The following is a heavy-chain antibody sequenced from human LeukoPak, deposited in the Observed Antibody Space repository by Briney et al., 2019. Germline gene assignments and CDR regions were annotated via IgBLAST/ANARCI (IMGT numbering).Heavy chain of an antibody. CDR2: TNPNSGIT. D-gene: IGHD3-10*01. V-gene: IGHV1-2*02. Sequence: ASVKVSCKASGYTFTSYYIPWVRQAPGQGLEWMAWTNPNSGITNYAQKFQGRVTMTRDTSISTAYMELSRLRSEDTAVYFCARGRFGERDNWLDPGGQGT. CDR3: ARGRFGERDNWLDP. CDR1: GYTFTSYY. J-gene: IGHJ5*02.